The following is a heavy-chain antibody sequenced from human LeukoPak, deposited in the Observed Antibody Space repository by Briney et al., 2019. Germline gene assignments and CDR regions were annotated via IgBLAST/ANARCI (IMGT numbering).Heavy chain of an antibody. CDR1: RGSVSHYY. CDR3: ARNDGDYDY. CDR2: IYSSGTT. D-gene: IGHD4-17*01. Sequence: PSETLSLTCSVSRGSVSHYYWTWVRHPPGKGLEWIGYIYSSGTTNYNPSLKSRVTMSVDTSKNQFSLKINSVTAADTAVYYCARNDGDYDYWGQGTLVTVSS. V-gene: IGHV4-59*02. J-gene: IGHJ4*02.